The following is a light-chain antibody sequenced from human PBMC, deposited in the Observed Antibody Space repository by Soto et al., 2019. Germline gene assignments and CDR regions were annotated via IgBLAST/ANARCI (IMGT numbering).Light chain of an antibody. CDR1: SPNIGAGYD. CDR3: QSYDSSLSAPYV. J-gene: IGLJ1*01. V-gene: IGLV1-40*01. Sequence: QSVLTQPPSVSGAPGQRVTISCTGSSPNIGAGYDVHWYQQLPGTAPKLLIYGNSNRPSGVPDRFSGSKSGTSASLAITGLQAEDEADYYCQSYDSSLSAPYVFGTGTKVTVL. CDR2: GNS.